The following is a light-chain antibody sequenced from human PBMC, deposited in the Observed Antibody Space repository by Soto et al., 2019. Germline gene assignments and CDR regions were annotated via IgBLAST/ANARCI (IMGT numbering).Light chain of an antibody. CDR1: QDISNW. Sequence: DLQMTQSPSSVSASVGDRVTITCRASQDISNWLAWYQQKPGKAPKLLIYAASRLQSGAPSRFSGSGSGTDFTPTISSLQPEDFATYYCQQANSFPYTFGQGTKLEIK. CDR3: QQANSFPYT. CDR2: AAS. J-gene: IGKJ2*01. V-gene: IGKV1D-12*01.